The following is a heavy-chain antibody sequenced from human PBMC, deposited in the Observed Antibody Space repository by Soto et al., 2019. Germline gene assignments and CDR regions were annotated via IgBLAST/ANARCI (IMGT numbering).Heavy chain of an antibody. V-gene: IGHV5-51*01. CDR3: ARARSGSLYGMDV. CDR2: IYPGDSDT. D-gene: IGHD6-13*01. J-gene: IGHJ6*02. CDR1: GYSFTSYW. Sequence: PGESLKISCKGSGYSFTSYWIGWVRQMPGKGLEWMGIIYPGDSDTRYSPSFQGQVTISADKSISTAYLQWSSLKASDTAMYYWARARSGSLYGMDVWGQGTTVTVSS.